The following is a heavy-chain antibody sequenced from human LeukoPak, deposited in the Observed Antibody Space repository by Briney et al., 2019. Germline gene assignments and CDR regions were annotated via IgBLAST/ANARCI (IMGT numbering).Heavy chain of an antibody. Sequence: ASVKVSCESSGYTFTSYGISWVRQATGQGLEWMGWINAYNGNTNYAQKLQGRVTMTTDTSTSTAYMELRSLRSDDTAVYYCARAGLRHYDILTGYYARGGNYFDYWGQGTLVTVSS. D-gene: IGHD3-9*01. CDR1: GYTFTSYG. CDR2: INAYNGNT. J-gene: IGHJ4*02. V-gene: IGHV1-18*01. CDR3: ARAGLRHYDILTGYYARGGNYFDY.